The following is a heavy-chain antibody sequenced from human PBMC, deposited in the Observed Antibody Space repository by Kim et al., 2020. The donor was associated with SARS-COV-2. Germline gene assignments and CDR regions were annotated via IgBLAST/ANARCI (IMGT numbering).Heavy chain of an antibody. CDR2: VLWNGVDP. V-gene: IGHV3-9*01. Sequence: GGSLRLSCVVSGFSFHEHAIHWVRQAPGKVLEWFAGVLWNGVDPGYADSVRGRFTISKDTAKSSLYLQMNSLRTEDTALYYCVKDILAGGADVWGQGTTVTVSS. CDR3: VKDILAGGADV. J-gene: IGHJ6*02. CDR1: GFSFHEHA. D-gene: IGHD4-17*01.